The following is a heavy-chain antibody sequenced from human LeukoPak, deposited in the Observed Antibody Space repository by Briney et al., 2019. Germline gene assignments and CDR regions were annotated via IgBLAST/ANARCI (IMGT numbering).Heavy chain of an antibody. CDR2: ISGSGGST. Sequence: LPGGSLRLSCAASGFTFSSYAMSWVRQAPGKGLEWVSAISGSGGSTYYADSVKGRFTISRDNSKNTLYLQMNSLRAEDTAVYYCANGLAYCGGDCYRAGAFDIWGQGTMVTVSS. D-gene: IGHD2-21*02. V-gene: IGHV3-23*01. J-gene: IGHJ3*02. CDR1: GFTFSSYA. CDR3: ANGLAYCGGDCYRAGAFDI.